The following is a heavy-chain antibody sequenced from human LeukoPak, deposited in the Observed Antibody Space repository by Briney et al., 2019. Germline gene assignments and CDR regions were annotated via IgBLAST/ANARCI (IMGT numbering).Heavy chain of an antibody. CDR1: GFTFSSYS. D-gene: IGHD5-18*01. V-gene: IGHV3-21*01. CDR3: AREPTSMGSDY. CDR2: ISSSSSYI. Sequence: GGSLRLSCAASGFTFSSYSMNWVRQAPGKGLEWVSSISSSSSYIYYADSVKGRFTISRDNAKNSLYLQMNSLRADDAAVYYCAREPTSMGSDYWGQGTLVTVSS. J-gene: IGHJ4*02.